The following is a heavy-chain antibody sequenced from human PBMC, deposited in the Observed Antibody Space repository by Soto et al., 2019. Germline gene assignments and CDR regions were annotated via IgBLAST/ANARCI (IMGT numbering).Heavy chain of an antibody. J-gene: IGHJ4*02. CDR2: IYTSGST. Sequence: PSETLSLTCTVSGGSISSYYWSWIRQPAGKGLEWIGRIYTSGSTNYNPSLKSRVTMSVDTSKNQFSLKLSSVTAADTAVYYCAKDRAVYYYDSSGYYYYWGQGTLVTVSS. CDR1: GGSISSYY. CDR3: AKDRAVYYYDSSGYYYY. V-gene: IGHV4-4*07. D-gene: IGHD3-22*01.